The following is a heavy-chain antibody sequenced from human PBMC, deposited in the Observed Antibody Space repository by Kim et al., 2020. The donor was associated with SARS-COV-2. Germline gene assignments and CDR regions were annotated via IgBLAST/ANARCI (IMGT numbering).Heavy chain of an antibody. D-gene: IGHD7-27*01. CDR3: ARGNPYSLTGDYYYYGMDV. V-gene: IGHV1-69*06. CDR1: GGTFSSYA. J-gene: IGHJ6*02. Sequence: SVKVSCKASGGTFSSYAISWVRQAPGQGLEWMGGIIPIFGTANYAQKFQGRVTITADKSTSTAYMELSSLRSEDTAVYYCARGNPYSLTGDYYYYGMDVWGQGTTVTVSS. CDR2: IIPIFGTA.